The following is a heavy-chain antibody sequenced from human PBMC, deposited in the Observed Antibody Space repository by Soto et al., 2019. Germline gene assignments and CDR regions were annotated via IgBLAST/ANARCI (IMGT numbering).Heavy chain of an antibody. Sequence: QVQLVQSGAEVKKPGSSVKVSCKASGGTFSSYTISWVRQAPGQGLEWMGRIIPILGLANYAQKFQGRVTILEDKSTSTAYMAMSSLRSEDTAVYYCARTKNDYYGSGTTPPWFDPWGQGTLVTVSS. CDR2: IIPILGLA. CDR1: GGTFSSYT. J-gene: IGHJ5*02. CDR3: ARTKNDYYGSGTTPPWFDP. D-gene: IGHD3-10*01. V-gene: IGHV1-69*02.